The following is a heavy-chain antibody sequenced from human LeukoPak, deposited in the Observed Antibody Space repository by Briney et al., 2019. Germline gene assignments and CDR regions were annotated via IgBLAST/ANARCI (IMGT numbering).Heavy chain of an antibody. Sequence: GGSLRLSCAASKFTFSSYAMSWVRQAPGKGLEWVSTISGSGDSTYYAGSVKGRFTISRDNSKNTLHLQMNSLRAEDTAVYSCAKGGLSQSLERGYRGFDYWGQGTLVTVSS. CDR2: ISGSGDST. CDR1: KFTFSSYA. D-gene: IGHD5-18*01. J-gene: IGHJ4*02. V-gene: IGHV3-23*01. CDR3: AKGGLSQSLERGYRGFDY.